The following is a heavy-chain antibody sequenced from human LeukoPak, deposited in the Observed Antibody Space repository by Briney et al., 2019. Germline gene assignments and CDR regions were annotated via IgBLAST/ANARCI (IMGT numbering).Heavy chain of an antibody. D-gene: IGHD4-17*01. CDR2: IYYSGST. J-gene: IGHJ4*02. Sequence: SETLSLTCTVSGGSISSYYWSWIRQPPGKGLEWIGYIYYSGSTNYNPSLKSQVTISVDTSKNQFSLKLSSVTAADTAVYYCARHLIGEIDYWGQGTLVTVSS. CDR3: ARHLIGEIDY. CDR1: GGSISSYY. V-gene: IGHV4-59*08.